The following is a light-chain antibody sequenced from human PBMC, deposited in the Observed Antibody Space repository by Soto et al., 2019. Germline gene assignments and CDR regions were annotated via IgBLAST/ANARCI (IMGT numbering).Light chain of an antibody. CDR2: WAS. Sequence: DIVMTQSPDSLAVSLGERATINCKSSQSVLYSGNNKNFVAWYQQRPGQPPSLLVSWASTRQSGVPDRFSDSRSETDFTLNISSLQAEDVAVYYCQQYYNTPYTFGQGTKVEIK. CDR3: QQYYNTPYT. CDR1: QSVLYSGNNKNF. V-gene: IGKV4-1*01. J-gene: IGKJ2*01.